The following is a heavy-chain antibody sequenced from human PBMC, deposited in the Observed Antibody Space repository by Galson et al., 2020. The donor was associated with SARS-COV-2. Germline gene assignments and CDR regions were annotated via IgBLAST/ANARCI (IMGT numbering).Heavy chain of an antibody. J-gene: IGHJ6*02. CDR2: IYYSGST. D-gene: IGHD3-3*01. V-gene: IGHV4-59*01. CDR3: ARDFPYYDLWSGIAYYGMDV. Sequence: SETLSLTCTVSGGSISSYYWSWIRQPPGKGLEWIGYIYYSGSTNYNPSLKSRVTISVDTSKNQFSLKLSSVTAADTAVYYCARDFPYYDLWSGIAYYGMDVWGQGTTVTVSS. CDR1: GGSISSYY.